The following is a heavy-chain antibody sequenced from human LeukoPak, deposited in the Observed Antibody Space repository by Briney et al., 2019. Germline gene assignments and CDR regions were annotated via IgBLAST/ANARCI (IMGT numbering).Heavy chain of an antibody. CDR2: IYHSGST. CDR1: GYSISSGYY. CDR3: ARSNGYGLVDI. V-gene: IGHV4-38-2*02. Sequence: SETLSLTCNVSGYSISSGYYWGWIRQPPGKGLEWIGNIYHSGSTYYNPSLKSRVTISVDTSKNHFSLTLTSVTAADTAVYYCARSNGYGLVDIWGQGTMVTVSS. D-gene: IGHD3-10*01. J-gene: IGHJ3*02.